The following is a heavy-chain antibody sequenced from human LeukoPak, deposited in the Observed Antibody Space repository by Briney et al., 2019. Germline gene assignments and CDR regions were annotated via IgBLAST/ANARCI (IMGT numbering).Heavy chain of an antibody. CDR3: ASLYYYDSSGYYYRPPDAFDI. Sequence: ASVKVSCKASGYTFTGYYMHWVRQAPGQGLEWMGWINPNSGGTNYAQKFQGRVTMTRDTSISTAYMELSSLRSEDTAVYYCASLYYYDSSGYYYRPPDAFDIWGQGTMVTVSS. J-gene: IGHJ3*02. CDR1: GYTFTGYY. CDR2: INPNSGGT. V-gene: IGHV1-2*02. D-gene: IGHD3-22*01.